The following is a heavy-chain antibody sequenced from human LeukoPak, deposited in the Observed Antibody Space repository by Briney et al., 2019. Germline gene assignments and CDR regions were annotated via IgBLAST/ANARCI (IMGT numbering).Heavy chain of an antibody. CDR2: IWYDGSNK. V-gene: IGHV3-33*01. CDR1: GFTFSSYG. CDR3: ARESSGSFDY. Sequence: GGSLRLSCAASGFTFSSYGMHWARQPPGKGLEWVAVIWYDGSNKYYADSVKGRFTISRDKSKNTLYLQMNSLRAEDTAVYYCARESSGSFDYWGQGTLDTVSS. J-gene: IGHJ4*02. D-gene: IGHD1-26*01.